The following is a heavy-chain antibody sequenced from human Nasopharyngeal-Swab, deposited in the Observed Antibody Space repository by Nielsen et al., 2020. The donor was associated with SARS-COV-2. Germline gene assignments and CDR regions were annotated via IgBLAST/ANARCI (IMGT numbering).Heavy chain of an antibody. CDR2: INTNTGNP. D-gene: IGHD3-10*01. V-gene: IGHV7-4-1*02. CDR3: AREGSDGSGPGDFDY. Sequence: WVRQAPGQGLEWMEWINTNTGNPTYAQGFTGRFVFSLDTSVSTAYLQISSLKAEDTAVYYCAREGSDGSGPGDFDYWGQGTLVTVSS. J-gene: IGHJ4*02.